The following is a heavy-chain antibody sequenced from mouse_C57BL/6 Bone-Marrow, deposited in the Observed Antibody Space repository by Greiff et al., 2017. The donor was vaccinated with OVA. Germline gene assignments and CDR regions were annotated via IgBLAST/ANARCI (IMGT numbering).Heavy chain of an antibody. CDR2: IHPNSGST. Sequence: QVQLQQPGAELVKPGASVKLSCKASGYTFTSYWMHWVKQRPGQGLEWLRMIHPNSGSTNYNEKFKSKATLTVDKSSSTAYMQLSSLTSEDSAVYYCARGGRGAPGFAYWGQGTLVTVSA. V-gene: IGHV1-64*01. CDR1: GYTFTSYW. CDR3: ARGGRGAPGFAY. J-gene: IGHJ3*01. D-gene: IGHD3-3*01.